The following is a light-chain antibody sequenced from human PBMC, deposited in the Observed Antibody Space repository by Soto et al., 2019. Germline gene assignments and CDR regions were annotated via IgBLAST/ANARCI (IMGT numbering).Light chain of an antibody. J-gene: IGLJ3*02. Sequence: QSVLTQSASASASLGASVKLTCTLSSGHSSYAIAWHQQQPDKGPRYLLKLNSDGSHSKGDGIPDRFSGSSSGAERYLTISGLQSEDEADYYCQTWGTGTRGVFGGGTKLTVL. V-gene: IGLV4-69*01. CDR2: LNSDGSH. CDR1: SGHSSYA. CDR3: QTWGTGTRGV.